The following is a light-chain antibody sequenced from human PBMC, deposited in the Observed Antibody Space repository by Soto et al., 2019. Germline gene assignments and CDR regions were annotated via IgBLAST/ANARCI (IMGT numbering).Light chain of an antibody. CDR1: QSLVYSDGRTY. V-gene: IGKV2D-30*01. J-gene: IGKJ5*01. CDR2: KVS. CDR3: MQGTHVPFI. Sequence: DVVVTQSPLSLSVTLGQPASISCRCSQSLVYSDGRTYLTWFHQRPGQSPRRLIYKVSNLDSGVPARFSGSGSGTDFTLKISRVEAEDVGLYYCMQGTHVPFIFGQGTRLEIK.